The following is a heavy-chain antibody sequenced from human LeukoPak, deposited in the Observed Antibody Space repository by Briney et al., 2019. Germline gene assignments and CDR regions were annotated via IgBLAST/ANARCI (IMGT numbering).Heavy chain of an antibody. Sequence: SVKVSCKASGGTFSSYAISWVRQAPGQGLEWMGGIIPIFGTANYAQKFQSRVTITADESTSTAYMELSSLRSEDTAVYYCAREYPNLHGVDYWGQGTLVTVSS. J-gene: IGHJ4*02. CDR1: GGTFSSYA. V-gene: IGHV1-69*13. CDR3: AREYPNLHGVDY. CDR2: IIPIFGTA. D-gene: IGHD4-17*01.